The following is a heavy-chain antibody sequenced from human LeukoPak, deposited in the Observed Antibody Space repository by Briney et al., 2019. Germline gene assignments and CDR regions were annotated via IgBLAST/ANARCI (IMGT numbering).Heavy chain of an antibody. CDR3: ATIGGYFDL. Sequence: GGSLRLSCAASGFTFDDYAMHWVRQAPGKGLEWVAVISYDGSNKYYADSVKGRFTISRDNSKNTLYLQMNSLRAEDTAVYYCATIGGYFDLWGRGTLVTVSS. CDR2: ISYDGSNK. V-gene: IGHV3-30*03. D-gene: IGHD1/OR15-1a*01. J-gene: IGHJ2*01. CDR1: GFTFDDYA.